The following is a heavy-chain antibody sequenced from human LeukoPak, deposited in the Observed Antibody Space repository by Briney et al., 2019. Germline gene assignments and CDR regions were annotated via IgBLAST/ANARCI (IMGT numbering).Heavy chain of an antibody. CDR1: GGTFSSYA. CDR3: ARFSLAGAHDAFDI. CDR2: IIPIFGTA. D-gene: IGHD6-19*01. V-gene: IGHV1-69*05. J-gene: IGHJ3*02. Sequence: SVKVSCKASGGTFSSYAISWVRQAPGQGLEWMGGIIPIFGTANYAQKFQGRVTITTDESTSTAYMELSSLRSEDTAVYYCARFSLAGAHDAFDIWGQGTMVTVSS.